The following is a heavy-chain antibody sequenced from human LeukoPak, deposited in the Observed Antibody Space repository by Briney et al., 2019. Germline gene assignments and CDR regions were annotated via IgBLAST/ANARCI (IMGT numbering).Heavy chain of an antibody. V-gene: IGHV3-30*02. Sequence: GGSLRLSCAASGFTFSNYGMHWVRQAPGKGLEWVAFIRYDGSNKDYADSVKGRFTISRDNSKNTLYLQMNSLRAEDTAVYYCARSGYSYDLGNWFDPWGQGTLVTVSS. CDR2: IRYDGSNK. CDR1: GFTFSNYG. D-gene: IGHD5-18*01. CDR3: ARSGYSYDLGNWFDP. J-gene: IGHJ5*02.